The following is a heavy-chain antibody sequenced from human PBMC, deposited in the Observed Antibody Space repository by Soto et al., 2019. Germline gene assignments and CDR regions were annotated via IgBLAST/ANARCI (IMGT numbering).Heavy chain of an antibody. CDR1: GGSFSGYY. V-gene: IGHV4-34*01. Sequence: PSETLSLTCAVYGGSFSGYYWSWIRQPPGKGLEWIGEINHSGSTNYNPSLKSRVTISVDTSKNQFSLKLSSVTAADTAVYYCARGILANSYVVRGMDVWGQGTTVTVSS. J-gene: IGHJ6*02. CDR2: INHSGST. CDR3: ARGILANSYVVRGMDV. D-gene: IGHD3-10*02.